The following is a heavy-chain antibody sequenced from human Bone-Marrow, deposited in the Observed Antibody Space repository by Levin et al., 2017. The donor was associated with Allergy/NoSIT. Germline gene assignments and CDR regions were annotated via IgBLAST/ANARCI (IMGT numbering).Heavy chain of an antibody. CDR3: ARIPGTTSEFDY. CDR2: IYDSGST. V-gene: IGHV4-31*03. CDR1: GGSIRSGGYY. D-gene: IGHD1-1*01. J-gene: IGHJ4*02. Sequence: SETLSLTCTVSGGSIRSGGYYWSWIRQHPGKGLEWIGYIYDSGSTSYNPSLESRVAISVDTSKNQFYLKLTSLTAADTAVYYCARIPGTTSEFDYWGQGTLVTVSS.